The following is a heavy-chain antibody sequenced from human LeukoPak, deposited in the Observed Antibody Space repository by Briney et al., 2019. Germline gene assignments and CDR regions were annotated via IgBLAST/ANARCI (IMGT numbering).Heavy chain of an antibody. V-gene: IGHV3-20*01. CDR3: AREYGSGWSYCYYYYMDV. CDR1: GFTFDDYG. Sequence: GGSLRLSCAASGFTFDDYGMSWVRQAPRKGLEWVSGINWSGGSTGYADSVKGRFTISRDNAKNSLYLQMNSLRAEDTALYNCAREYGSGWSYCYYYYMDVWGKGTTVTVSS. CDR2: INWSGGST. D-gene: IGHD6-19*01. J-gene: IGHJ6*03.